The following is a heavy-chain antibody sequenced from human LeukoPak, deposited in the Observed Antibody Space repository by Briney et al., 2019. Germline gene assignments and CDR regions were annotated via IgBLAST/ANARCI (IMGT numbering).Heavy chain of an antibody. J-gene: IGHJ4*02. CDR3: AAKDYYDSSGYSVFVFDY. D-gene: IGHD3-22*01. CDR1: GFTFSSYA. V-gene: IGHV3-23*01. CDR2: ISGSGGST. Sequence: PGGSLRLSCAASGFTFSSYAMSWVRQAPGKGLEWVSAISGSGGSTYYADSVKGRFTISRDNSKNTLYLQMNSLRAEDTAVYYCAAKDYYDSSGYSVFVFDYWGQGTLVTVSS.